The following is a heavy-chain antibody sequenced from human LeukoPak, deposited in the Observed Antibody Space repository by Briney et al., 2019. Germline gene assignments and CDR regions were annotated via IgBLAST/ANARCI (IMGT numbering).Heavy chain of an antibody. D-gene: IGHD2-21*01. CDR2: IIPIFGTA. CDR1: GGTFSSYA. Sequence: SVKVSCKASGGTFSSYAISWVRQAPGQGLEWMGGIIPIFGTANYAQKFQGRVTITTDESTSTAYMELSSLRSGDTAVYYCASGGGERGPIDYWGQGTLVTVSS. J-gene: IGHJ4*02. V-gene: IGHV1-69*05. CDR3: ASGGGERGPIDY.